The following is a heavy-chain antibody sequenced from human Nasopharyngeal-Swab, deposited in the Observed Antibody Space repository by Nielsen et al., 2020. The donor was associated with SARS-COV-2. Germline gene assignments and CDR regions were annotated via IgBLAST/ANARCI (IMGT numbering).Heavy chain of an antibody. CDR3: AKGKRGYSGYDLGGGFDP. D-gene: IGHD5-12*01. V-gene: IGHV3-30*18. CDR1: GFKFGSYS. J-gene: IGHJ5*02. CDR2: ISYDGSNK. Sequence: GESLKISCAASGFKFGSYSMNWVRQAPGKGLEWVAVISYDGSNKYYADSVKGRFTISRDNSKNTLYLQMNSLRAEDTAVYYCAKGKRGYSGYDLGGGFDPWGQGTLVTVSS.